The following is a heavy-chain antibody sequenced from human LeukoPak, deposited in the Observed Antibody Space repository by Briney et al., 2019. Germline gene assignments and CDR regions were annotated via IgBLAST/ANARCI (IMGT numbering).Heavy chain of an antibody. Sequence: PGGSLRLSCAASGFTFSSYWMSWVRQAPGKGLEWVANIKQDGSEEYYVDSVKGRFTISRDNAKNSLYLQMNSLRAEDTAVYYCARGPHYDSSGYRIFDYWGQGTLVTVSS. CDR2: IKQDGSEE. J-gene: IGHJ4*02. CDR1: GFTFSSYW. CDR3: ARGPHYDSSGYRIFDY. V-gene: IGHV3-7*01. D-gene: IGHD3-22*01.